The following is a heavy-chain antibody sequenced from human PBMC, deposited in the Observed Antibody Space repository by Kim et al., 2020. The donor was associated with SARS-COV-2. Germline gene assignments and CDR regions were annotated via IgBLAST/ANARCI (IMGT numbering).Heavy chain of an antibody. J-gene: IGHJ4*02. Sequence: ADSVKGRFTISRDNAKKSLYLQMNSLRAEDTAVYYCASDSIAAAGTGLDYWGQGTLVTVFS. D-gene: IGHD6-13*01. V-gene: IGHV3-11*04. CDR3: ASDSIAAAGTGLDY.